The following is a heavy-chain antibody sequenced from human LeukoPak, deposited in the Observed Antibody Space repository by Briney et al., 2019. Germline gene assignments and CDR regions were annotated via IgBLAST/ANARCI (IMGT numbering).Heavy chain of an antibody. CDR2: ISSSSNM. V-gene: IGHV3-21*01. CDR1: GFTFSRYS. Sequence: GGSLRLSCAAPGFTFSRYSMNWIRQAPGKGLEWVSSISSSSNMYYADSVKGRFSISRDNAKNSLYLQMNSLRAEDTAVYYCARGIPELDVWGQGTTVTVSS. CDR3: ARGIPELDV. J-gene: IGHJ6*02.